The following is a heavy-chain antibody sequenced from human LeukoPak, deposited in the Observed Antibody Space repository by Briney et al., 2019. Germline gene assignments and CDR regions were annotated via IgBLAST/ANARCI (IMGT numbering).Heavy chain of an antibody. CDR1: GFTFSSYA. V-gene: IGHV3-23*01. D-gene: IGHD3-22*01. CDR3: AKDRAYDSSGYPYYFDY. J-gene: IGHJ4*02. Sequence: PGGSLRLSCAASGFTFSSYAMSWVRQAPGKGLEWVSAISGSGGSTYYADSVKGRFTIFRDNSKNTLYLQMNSLRAEDTAVYYCAKDRAYDSSGYPYYFDYWGQGTLVTVSS. CDR2: ISGSGGST.